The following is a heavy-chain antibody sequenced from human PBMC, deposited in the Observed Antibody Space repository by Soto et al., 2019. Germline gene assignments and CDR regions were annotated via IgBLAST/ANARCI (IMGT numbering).Heavy chain of an antibody. D-gene: IGHD2-2*01. V-gene: IGHV4-39*01. CDR3: ASRVPAAIVASGDY. CDR2: IYYSGST. Sequence: QLQLQESGPGLVKPSETLSLTCTVSGGSISSSSYYWGWIRQPPGKGLEWIGSIYYSGSTYYNPSLKSRVTISVDTSKNQFSLKLSSVTAADTAVYYCASRVPAAIVASGDYWGQGTLVTVSS. CDR1: GGSISSSSYY. J-gene: IGHJ4*02.